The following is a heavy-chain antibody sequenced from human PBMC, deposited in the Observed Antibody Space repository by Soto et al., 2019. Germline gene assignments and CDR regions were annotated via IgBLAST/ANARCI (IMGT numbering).Heavy chain of an antibody. D-gene: IGHD3-22*01. V-gene: IGHV3-15*01. J-gene: IGHJ4*02. CDR3: TTDGPLYYYDSSGYPPRY. CDR1: GCNFINAW. CDR2: IKSKTDGGTT. Sequence: GVPLRHAWAASGCNFINAWVSWVRKAPGKGLEWVGRIKSKTDGGTTDYAAPVKGRFTISRDDSKNTLYLQMNSLKTEDTAVYYCTTDGPLYYYDSSGYPPRYWVQGTLVTVSS.